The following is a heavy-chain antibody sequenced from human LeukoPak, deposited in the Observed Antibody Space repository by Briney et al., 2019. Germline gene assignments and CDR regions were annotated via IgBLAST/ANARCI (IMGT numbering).Heavy chain of an antibody. CDR1: GFTFSSYG. CDR2: ISYDGSNK. Sequence: GRSLRLSCAASGFTFSSYGMHWVRQAPGKGLEWVAVISYDGSNKYYADPVKGRFTISRDNSKNALYLQMNSLRAEDTAVYYCARYTTGHGFDVWGQGTLVTVSS. CDR3: ARYTTGHGFDV. J-gene: IGHJ4*02. V-gene: IGHV3-30*03. D-gene: IGHD2/OR15-2a*01.